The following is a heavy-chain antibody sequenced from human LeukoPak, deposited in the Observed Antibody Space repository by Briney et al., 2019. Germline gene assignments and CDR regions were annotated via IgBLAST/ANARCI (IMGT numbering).Heavy chain of an antibody. CDR2: IKQDGSEK. CDR1: GFTFSSYW. CDR3: AGRGYSYGWWLSDY. D-gene: IGHD5-18*01. J-gene: IGHJ4*02. Sequence: GGSLRLSCAASGFTFSSYWMSWVRQAPGKGLEWVANIKQDGSEKYYVDSVKGRFTISRDNAKNSLYLQMNSLRAEDTAVYYCAGRGYSYGWWLSDYWGQGTLVTVSS. V-gene: IGHV3-7*01.